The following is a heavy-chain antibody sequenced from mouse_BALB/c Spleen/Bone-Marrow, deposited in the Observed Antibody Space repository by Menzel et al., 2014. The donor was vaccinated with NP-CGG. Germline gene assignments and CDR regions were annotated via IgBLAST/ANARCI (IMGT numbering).Heavy chain of an antibody. CDR1: GLSLTSYG. V-gene: IGHV2-6-1*01. J-gene: IGHJ4*01. CDR2: IWSDGST. CDR3: ARRGSFYAMDY. Sequence: VQLQQSGPGLVAPSQSLSITCTISGLSLTSYGVHWVRQPPGKGPEWLVVIWSDGSTTYNSALKSRLSISKDNSMSQVFLKMNSLQTDDTAMYYCARRGSFYAMDYWGQGTSVTVSS.